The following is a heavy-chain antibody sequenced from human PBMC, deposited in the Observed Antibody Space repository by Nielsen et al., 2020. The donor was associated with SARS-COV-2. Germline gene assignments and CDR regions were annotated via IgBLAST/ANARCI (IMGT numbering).Heavy chain of an antibody. CDR2: ISSSGSTI. V-gene: IGHV3-48*03. D-gene: IGHD3-3*01. CDR3: AKDAYDFWSGYSSDY. J-gene: IGHJ4*02. Sequence: VRQAPGKGLEWVSYISSSGSTIYYADSVKGRFTISRDNAKNSLYLQMNSLRAEDTAVYYCAKDAYDFWSGYSSDYWGQGTLVTVSS.